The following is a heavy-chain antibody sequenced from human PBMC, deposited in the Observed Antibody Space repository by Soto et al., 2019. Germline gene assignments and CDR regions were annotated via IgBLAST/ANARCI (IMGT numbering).Heavy chain of an antibody. CDR2: VSDRGGT. J-gene: IGHJ4*02. Sequence: QVYLQQWGAGPLNPSETLSLTCAVYGGSVSGYSWTWLRQPPGKGLEWIGEVSDRGGTNYSPSLKSRVTISMDTSKKQFSLRLTSVTAADKALYYCARRVAVTYFFDTWGQGALVPVSS. CDR3: ARRVAVTYFFDT. V-gene: IGHV4-34*01. D-gene: IGHD4-17*01. CDR1: GGSVSGYS.